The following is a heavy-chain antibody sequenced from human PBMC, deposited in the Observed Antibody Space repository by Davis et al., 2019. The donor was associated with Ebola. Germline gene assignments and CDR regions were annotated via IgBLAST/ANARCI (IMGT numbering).Heavy chain of an antibody. CDR2: INPNSGGT. J-gene: IGHJ5*02. D-gene: IGHD2-8*01. V-gene: IGHV1-2*02. CDR3: ARGNPYCTNGVCYPGAWFDP. CDR1: GYTFTGYY. Sequence: ASVKVSCKASGYTFTGYYMHWVRQAPGQGLEWMGWINPNSGGTNYAQKFQGRVTMTRDTSISTAYMELRRLRSDDTAVYYCARGNPYCTNGVCYPGAWFDPWGQGTLVTVSS.